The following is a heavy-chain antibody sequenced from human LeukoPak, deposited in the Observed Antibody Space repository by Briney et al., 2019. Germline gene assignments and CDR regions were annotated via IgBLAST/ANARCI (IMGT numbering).Heavy chain of an antibody. J-gene: IGHJ4*02. D-gene: IGHD3-10*01. CDR2: ILYDGSNK. V-gene: IGHV3-30*04. CDR1: GFTFSSYT. Sequence: GGSLRLSRAASGFTFSSYTMHWVRQAPGKGLEWVAVILYDGSNKYYADSVKGRFTVSRDNSKNTLYLQMNSLRVEDTAVYYCAREGHDSGSSYDYWGQGTLLTVSS. CDR3: AREGHDSGSSYDY.